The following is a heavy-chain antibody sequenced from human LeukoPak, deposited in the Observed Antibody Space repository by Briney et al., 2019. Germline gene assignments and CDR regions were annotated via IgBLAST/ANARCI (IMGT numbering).Heavy chain of an antibody. V-gene: IGHV3-23*01. J-gene: IGHJ6*02. Sequence: PGGTLRLSCAASVWTFSSYPMCWYRQAPGKGLKWASAISGTGGSTYYADSVQGRFTISRDNYKNTLYLQMNSLRAEDTAVYYCARRIFFFKQKTAYEMDVWGQGTTVTVSS. CDR2: ISGTGGST. CDR3: ARRIFFFKQKTAYEMDV. D-gene: IGHD3-3*01. CDR1: VWTFSSYP.